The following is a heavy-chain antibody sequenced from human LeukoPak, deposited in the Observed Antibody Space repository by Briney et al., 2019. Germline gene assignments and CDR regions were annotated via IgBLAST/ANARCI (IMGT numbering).Heavy chain of an antibody. J-gene: IGHJ3*01. CDR1: GFTFSSYA. V-gene: IGHV3-23*01. D-gene: IGHD6-19*01. Sequence: GGSLRLSCAASGFTFSSYAMSWVRQAPGKGLEWVSGISGSGGSTYYADSVKGRFTISRDNSKNTLYLQMNSLRAEDTAVYYCAKDFSYSSGWYSGWGQGTMVTVSS. CDR2: ISGSGGST. CDR3: AKDFSYSSGWYSG.